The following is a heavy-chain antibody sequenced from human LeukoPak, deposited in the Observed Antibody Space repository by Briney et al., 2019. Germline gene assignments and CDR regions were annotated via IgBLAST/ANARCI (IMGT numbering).Heavy chain of an antibody. CDR1: GGSFSGYY. D-gene: IGHD6-19*01. J-gene: IGHJ4*02. CDR2: INHSGST. V-gene: IGHV4-34*01. Sequence: ASETLSLTCAVYGGSFSGYYWSWIRQPPGKGPEWIGEINHSGSTNYNPSLKSRVTISVDTSKNQFSLKLSSVTAADTAVYYCARLIAVAGTRGADYWGQGTLVTVSS. CDR3: ARLIAVAGTRGADY.